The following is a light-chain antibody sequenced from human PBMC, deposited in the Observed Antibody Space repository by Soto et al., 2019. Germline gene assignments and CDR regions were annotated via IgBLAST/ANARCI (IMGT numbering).Light chain of an antibody. CDR1: QSISSW. Sequence: DIQSTQSPPSFSSSLLDRVTITCRASQSISSWLAWYQQKPGKAPKVLIFDASSLESGVPSRFSGSGSATEFTLTISSLQPHDFATYYCQQYRTYPWKFGQGTKVDIK. CDR3: QQYRTYPWK. J-gene: IGKJ1*01. CDR2: DAS. V-gene: IGKV1-5*01.